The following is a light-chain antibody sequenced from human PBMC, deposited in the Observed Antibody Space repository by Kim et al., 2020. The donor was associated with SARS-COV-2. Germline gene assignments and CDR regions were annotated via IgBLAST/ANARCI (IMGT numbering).Light chain of an antibody. V-gene: IGKV1D-16*01. Sequence: DIQMTQSPSLLSASVGDRVTITCRASQAISSWLTWYQHKSEKAPRTLIYAASSLQRGVPSRFSGSGSGTEFTLTISSLQPEDFATYYYQQYDSYPRSFGRGTKVDIK. CDR2: AAS. CDR3: QQYDSYPRS. J-gene: IGKJ1*01. CDR1: QAISSW.